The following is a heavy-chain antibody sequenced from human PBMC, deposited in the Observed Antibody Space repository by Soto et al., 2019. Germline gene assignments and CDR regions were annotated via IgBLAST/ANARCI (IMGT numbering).Heavy chain of an antibody. V-gene: IGHV1-18*01. J-gene: IGHJ5*01. CDR2: ITVYNGQT. D-gene: IGHD4-17*01. CDR1: GYSSRNYG. Sequence: QVHLVQSGPELKKPAASLNVSCKASGYSSRNYGYIWVRQAPGPGLEWMGLITVYNGQTNYAQTFQDRVPVTTDTSTTTAYLELRSLRLDYTAVSFCATYGEGLDSWGHGTLVSFSS. CDR3: ATYGEGLDS.